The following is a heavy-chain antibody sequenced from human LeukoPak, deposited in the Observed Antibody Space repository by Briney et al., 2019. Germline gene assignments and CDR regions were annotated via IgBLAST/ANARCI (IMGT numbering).Heavy chain of an antibody. V-gene: IGHV1-18*01. CDR1: GYTFTSYG. CDR2: ISAYNGNT. D-gene: IGHD3-22*01. J-gene: IGHJ4*02. Sequence: ASVKVSCKASGYTFTSYGISWVRQAPGQGLEWMGWISAYNGNTNYAQKLQGRVTMTTDTSTSTAYMELRSLRSDDTAVYFCATVEREYFDTSGYFDFWGQGTLVTVSS. CDR3: ATVEREYFDTSGYFDF.